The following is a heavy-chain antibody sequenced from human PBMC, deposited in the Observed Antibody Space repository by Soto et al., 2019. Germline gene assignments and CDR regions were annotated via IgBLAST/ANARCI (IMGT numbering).Heavy chain of an antibody. Sequence: ITLKETGPTLVKPTQTLTLSCTFSGLSLSTSRVSVGWIRQPPGKDLVWLALIYWNDDKPYRSSLKSRQTITNDTSRNQVVLTMTNTDPVDTGTDYVAKSLYSSSRAVDYWGQGTLATVSS. J-gene: IGHJ4*02. CDR3: AKSLYSSSRAVDY. V-gene: IGHV2-5*01. D-gene: IGHD6-13*01. CDR1: GLSLSTSRVS. CDR2: IYWNDDK.